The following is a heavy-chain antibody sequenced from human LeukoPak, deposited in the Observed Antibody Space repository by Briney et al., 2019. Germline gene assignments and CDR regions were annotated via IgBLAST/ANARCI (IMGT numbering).Heavy chain of an antibody. D-gene: IGHD6-19*01. J-gene: IGHJ5*02. Sequence: ASVKVSCKASGYTFTGYYMHWVRQAPGQGLEWMGWINPNSGGTNYAQKFQGRVTMTRDTSISTAYMELSRLRSDDTAVYYCARACLLGIAVAGIDPWGQGTLVTVSS. CDR2: INPNSGGT. CDR3: ARACLLGIAVAGIDP. CDR1: GYTFTGYY. V-gene: IGHV1-2*02.